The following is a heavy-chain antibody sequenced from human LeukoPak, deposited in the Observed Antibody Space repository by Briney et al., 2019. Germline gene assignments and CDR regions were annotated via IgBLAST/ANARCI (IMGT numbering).Heavy chain of an antibody. V-gene: IGHV1-18*01. CDR2: VSNYNGRT. D-gene: IGHD2/OR15-2a*01. J-gene: IGHJ4*02. CDR1: GGTFSSYA. CDR3: ARGMGTFYSTDTFDY. Sequence: GAPVKVSCKASGGTFSSYAISWVRQAPGQGLEWMGWVSNYNGRTHYAQNIQGRVTMTTDTSTSTAYMELRSLKSDDTAVYYCARGMGTFYSTDTFDYWGQGILVTVSS.